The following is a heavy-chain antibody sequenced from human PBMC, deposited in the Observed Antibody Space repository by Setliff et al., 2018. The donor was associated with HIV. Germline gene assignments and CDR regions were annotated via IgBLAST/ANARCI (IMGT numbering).Heavy chain of an antibody. D-gene: IGHD1-26*01. Sequence: SETLSLTCTVSGGSISSYYWTWLRQFPGKGLEWIGFIFYTGSTTYNPSLKSRFIISVDTSKNQFSLKVNSMTAADTAVYYCARGARLLAAYSDRWDYFYMAVWGKGTTVTVSS. V-gene: IGHV4-59*12. CDR1: GGSISSYY. J-gene: IGHJ6*03. CDR3: ARGARLLAAYSDRWDYFYMAV. CDR2: IFYTGST.